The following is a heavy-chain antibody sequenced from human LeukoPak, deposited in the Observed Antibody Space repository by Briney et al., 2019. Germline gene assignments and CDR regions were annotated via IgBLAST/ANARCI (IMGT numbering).Heavy chain of an antibody. CDR3: ARDMTTVAKGDAFDI. CDR1: GGSISSSSYY. D-gene: IGHD4-17*01. J-gene: IGHJ3*02. V-gene: IGHV4-39*07. CDR2: IYYSGST. Sequence: PSETLSLTCTVSGGSISSSSYYWGWIRQPPGKGLEWIGSIYYSGSTYYNPSLKSRVTISVDTSKNQFSLKLSSVTAADTAVYYCARDMTTVAKGDAFDIWGQGTMVTVSS.